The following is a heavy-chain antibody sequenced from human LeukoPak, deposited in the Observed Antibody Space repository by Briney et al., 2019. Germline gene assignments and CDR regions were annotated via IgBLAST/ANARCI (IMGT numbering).Heavy chain of an antibody. Sequence: SETLSLTCAVYGGSSSGYYWSWIRQPPGKGLEWIGEINHSGSTNYNPSLKSQVTISVDTSKNQFSLKLSSVTAADTAVYYCARVVVVPAAIGDVWGKGTTVTVSS. CDR3: ARVVVVPAAIGDV. D-gene: IGHD2-2*02. CDR1: GGSSSGYY. CDR2: INHSGST. J-gene: IGHJ6*04. V-gene: IGHV4-34*01.